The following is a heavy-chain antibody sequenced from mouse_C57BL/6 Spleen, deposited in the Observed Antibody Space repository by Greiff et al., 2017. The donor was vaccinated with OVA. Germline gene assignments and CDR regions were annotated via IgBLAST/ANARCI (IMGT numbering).Heavy chain of an antibody. D-gene: IGHD2-4*01. Sequence: EVQLVESGGGLVKPGGSLKLSCAASGFTFSDYGMHWVRQAPEKGLEWVAYISSGSSTIYYADTVKGRFTISRDNAKNTLFLQMTSLRSEDTAMYYCARVGPYDYDKDAMDYWGQGTSVTVSS. CDR2: ISSGSSTI. CDR1: GFTFSDYG. CDR3: ARVGPYDYDKDAMDY. V-gene: IGHV5-17*01. J-gene: IGHJ4*01.